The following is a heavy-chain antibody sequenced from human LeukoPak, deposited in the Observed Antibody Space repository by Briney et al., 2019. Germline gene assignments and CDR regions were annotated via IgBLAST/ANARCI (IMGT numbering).Heavy chain of an antibody. J-gene: IGHJ4*02. CDR1: GFTFSSYE. CDR2: IRYDESTK. CDR3: ARAYSRESGYDFVLHN. Sequence: PGGSLRLSCAASGFTFSSYEMNWVRQAPGKGLEWVAVIRYDESTKYYADSVKGRFTISRDTSKNTLYLQMNSLRAEDTAVYYCARAYSRESGYDFVLHNWGQGTLVTVSS. D-gene: IGHD5-12*01. V-gene: IGHV3-33*08.